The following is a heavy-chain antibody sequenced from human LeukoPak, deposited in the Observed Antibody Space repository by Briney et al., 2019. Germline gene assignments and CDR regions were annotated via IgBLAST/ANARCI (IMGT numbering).Heavy chain of an antibody. CDR1: GFTFNDYT. D-gene: IGHD3-9*01. CDR3: ARALRIGSPYFDWLSHPFDY. CDR2: ITCNGGST. V-gene: IGHV3-64*01. J-gene: IGHJ4*02. Sequence: GGSLRLSCAASGFTFNDYTMHWVRQAPGKGLEYVAAITCNGGSTSYANSVKGRFTISRDNSKNMLYLKMDSLSTEDRALYYCARALRIGSPYFDWLSHPFDYWGQGALVTVSS.